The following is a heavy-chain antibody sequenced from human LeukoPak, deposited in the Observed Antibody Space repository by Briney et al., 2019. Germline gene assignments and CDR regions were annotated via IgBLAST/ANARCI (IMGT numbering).Heavy chain of an antibody. Sequence: GGSLRLSCAASGFTVSSNYMSWVRQAPGKGLEWVSVIFSGNTTYYADSVKGRFTISRHNSKNTLYLQMNNLRTEDTAVYYCARGKKWLRDYWGQGTLVTVPS. CDR1: GFTVSSNY. V-gene: IGHV3-53*04. CDR2: IFSGNTT. D-gene: IGHD6-19*01. CDR3: ARGKKWLRDY. J-gene: IGHJ4*02.